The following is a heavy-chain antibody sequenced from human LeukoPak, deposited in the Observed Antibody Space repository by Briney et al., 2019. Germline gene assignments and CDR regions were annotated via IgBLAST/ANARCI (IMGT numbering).Heavy chain of an antibody. Sequence: PSQTLSLTCTVSGGSISSGDYYWSWIRQPPGKGLEWIGYIYYSGSTYYNPSLKSRVPISVDTSKNQFSLKLSSVTAADTAVYYCARDRVLLYYYYGMDVWGQGTTVTVSS. CDR2: IYYSGST. D-gene: IGHD3-10*01. CDR3: ARDRVLLYYYYGMDV. CDR1: GGSISSGDYY. V-gene: IGHV4-30-4*01. J-gene: IGHJ6*02.